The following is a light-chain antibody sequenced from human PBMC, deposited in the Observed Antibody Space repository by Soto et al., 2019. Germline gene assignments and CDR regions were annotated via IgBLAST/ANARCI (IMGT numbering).Light chain of an antibody. CDR1: SGHRSYT. V-gene: IGLV4-69*01. CDR2: LNSDGSH. CDR3: QTWGTGYVV. Sequence: QLVLTQSPSASASLGASVKLTCTLSSGHRSYTIAWHQQLPEKGPRYLMTLNSDGSHRKGDGIPDRFSGSSSGAERYLIISSLPSEDEADYYCQTWGTGYVVFGGGTKLTVL. J-gene: IGLJ2*01.